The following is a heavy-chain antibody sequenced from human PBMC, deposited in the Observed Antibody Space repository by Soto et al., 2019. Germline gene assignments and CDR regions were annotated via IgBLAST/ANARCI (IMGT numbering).Heavy chain of an antibody. V-gene: IGHV4-4*02. CDR2: IHHPGSA. CDR3: ACIFSGGYSYGFYYYGMDV. J-gene: IGHJ6*02. CDR1: GDFLSSNW. Sequence: SWTLYLSCAVSGDFLSSNWCCWVRHPPSKGLEWIGEIHHPGSANYNPSLMNRVTMSVDNSKKQFSLKLTSMTAADTAVYYCACIFSGGYSYGFYYYGMDVWVQGTTVT. D-gene: IGHD5-18*01.